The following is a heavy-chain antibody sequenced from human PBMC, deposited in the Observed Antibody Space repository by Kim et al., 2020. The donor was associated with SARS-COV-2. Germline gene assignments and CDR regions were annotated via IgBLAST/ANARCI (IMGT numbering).Heavy chain of an antibody. V-gene: IGHV3-23*01. D-gene: IGHD2-2*02. J-gene: IGHJ4*02. Sequence: GASTYYADSVKGRFTISRDNSKKTLYLQMNSLRAEDTAVYYCLGFTYTRGFWGQGTLVTVSS. CDR2: GAST. CDR3: LGFTYTRGF.